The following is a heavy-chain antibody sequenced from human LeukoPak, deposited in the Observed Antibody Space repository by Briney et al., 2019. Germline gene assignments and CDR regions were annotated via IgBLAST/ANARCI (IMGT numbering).Heavy chain of an antibody. CDR2: IWYDGSNK. Sequence: GRSLRLSCVASGFKFSDYGMHWVRQALGKGLEWVAIIWYDGSNKYYADSVKGRFTISRDNSKNTLYVQMNSLRDEDTAVYYCAKDQRWESPHYLDSWGQGTLVTVSS. CDR3: AKDQRWESPHYLDS. D-gene: IGHD1-26*01. J-gene: IGHJ4*02. V-gene: IGHV3-33*06. CDR1: GFKFSDYG.